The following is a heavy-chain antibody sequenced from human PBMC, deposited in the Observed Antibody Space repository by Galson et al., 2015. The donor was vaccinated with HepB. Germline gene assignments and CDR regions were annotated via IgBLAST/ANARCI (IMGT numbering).Heavy chain of an antibody. J-gene: IGHJ6*02. D-gene: IGHD2-21*02. CDR2: ISWDGGST. Sequence: SLRLSCAASGFTFDDYAMHWVRQAPGKGLEWVSLISWDGGSTYYADSVKGRFTISRDNSKNSLYLQMNSLRAEDTALYYCAKDIGYCGGDCYSLGPYYYYGMDVWGQGTTVTVSS. V-gene: IGHV3-43D*04. CDR1: GFTFDDYA. CDR3: AKDIGYCGGDCYSLGPYYYYGMDV.